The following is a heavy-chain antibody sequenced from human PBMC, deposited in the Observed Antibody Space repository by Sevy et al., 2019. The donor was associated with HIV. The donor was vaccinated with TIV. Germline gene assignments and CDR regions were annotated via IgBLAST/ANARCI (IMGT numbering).Heavy chain of an antibody. CDR2: IIPIFGTA. V-gene: IGHV1-69*13. Sequence: ASVKVSCKASGDTFSSYAISWVRQAPGQGLEWMGGIIPIFGTANYAQKFQGRVTITADESTSTAYMELSSLRSEDTAVYYCARDGRAAAGTEYFQHWGQGTLVTVSS. D-gene: IGHD6-13*01. CDR1: GDTFSSYA. CDR3: ARDGRAAAGTEYFQH. J-gene: IGHJ1*01.